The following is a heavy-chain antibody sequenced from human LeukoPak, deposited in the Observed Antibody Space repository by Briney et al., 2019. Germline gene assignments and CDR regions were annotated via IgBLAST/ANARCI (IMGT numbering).Heavy chain of an antibody. CDR1: GYSFTSYW. J-gene: IGHJ4*02. V-gene: IGHV5-51*01. CDR2: IYPGDSDT. D-gene: IGHD1-1*01. Sequence: GESLKISCKGSGYSFTSYWIGWVRQMPGKGLEWMGIIYPGDSDTRYSPSFQGQVTISADKSISTAYLQWSSLKASDTAMYYCARGEDGPSTTGEFDYWGQGTLVTVSS. CDR3: ARGEDGPSTTGEFDY.